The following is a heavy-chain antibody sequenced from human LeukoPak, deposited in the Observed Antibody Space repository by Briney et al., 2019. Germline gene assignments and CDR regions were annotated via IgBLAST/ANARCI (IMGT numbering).Heavy chain of an antibody. CDR1: GGTFSSYA. Sequence: GASVKVSCKASGGTFSSYAISWVRQAPGQGLEWMGRIIPILGIANYAQKFQGRVTITADKSTSTAYMELSSLRSEDTAVYYCARDHADFWSGYGMDVWGQGTTVTVSS. J-gene: IGHJ6*02. D-gene: IGHD3-3*01. V-gene: IGHV1-69*04. CDR3: ARDHADFWSGYGMDV. CDR2: IIPILGIA.